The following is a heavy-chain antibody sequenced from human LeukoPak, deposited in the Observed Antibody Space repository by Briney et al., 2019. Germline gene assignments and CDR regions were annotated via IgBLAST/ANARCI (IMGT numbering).Heavy chain of an antibody. J-gene: IGHJ4*02. CDR1: GFTLSSYS. V-gene: IGHV3-30*04. D-gene: IGHD3-9*01. CDR3: ASSNYDILTGYYLGFDY. CDR2: ISYDGSNK. Sequence: GGALRLPRAASGFTLSSYSMHRVRQAPGTGLEGRAVISYDGSNKYYPDSVKGRFTISRDNSKNTLYLQMNSLRAEDTAVYYCASSNYDILTGYYLGFDYWGQGTLVTVSS.